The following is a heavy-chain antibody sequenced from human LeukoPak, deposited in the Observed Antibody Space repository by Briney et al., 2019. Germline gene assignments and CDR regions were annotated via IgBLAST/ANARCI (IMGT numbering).Heavy chain of an antibody. CDR1: AGSISSGSYY. CDR2: INHRGST. D-gene: IGHD2-8*01. J-gene: IGHJ6*03. Sequence: SETLSLTSTVSAGSISSGSYYWSWIRQPPGKGLEWIGEINHRGSTNYNPSLKSRVTKSVDTTKNQFSLRLRSVTAADSSGDYCARGFNGWDYYYYMDVWGKGSTVTVSS. CDR3: ARGFNGWDYYYYMDV. V-gene: IGHV4-39*07.